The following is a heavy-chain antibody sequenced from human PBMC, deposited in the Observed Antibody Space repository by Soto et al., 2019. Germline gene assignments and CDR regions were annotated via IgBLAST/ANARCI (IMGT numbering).Heavy chain of an antibody. Sequence: PSKTLSLTCTVSGGSISSGGYYWSWIRQHPGKGLEWIGYIYYSGSTYYNPSLKSRVTISVDTSKNQFSLKLSSVTAADTAVYYWAGSAYGSGTYSASYGMDVWGQGTTVTVSS. J-gene: IGHJ6*02. CDR1: GGSISSGGYY. V-gene: IGHV4-31*03. D-gene: IGHD3-10*01. CDR3: AGSAYGSGTYSASYGMDV. CDR2: IYYSGST.